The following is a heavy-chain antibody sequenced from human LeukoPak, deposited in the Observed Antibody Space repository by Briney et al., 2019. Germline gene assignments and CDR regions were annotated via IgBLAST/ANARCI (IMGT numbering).Heavy chain of an antibody. CDR2: VKYDGSAQ. D-gene: IGHD3-16*01. J-gene: IGHJ4*02. CDR3: AGWGSQNTY. V-gene: IGHV3-7*01. Sequence: GGSLRLSCAASGFTFSDYWMSWLRQAPGKGLEWVAHVKYDGSAQHYVDSVKGRFTISRDNAQSSLFLQMNTLRVDDTAVYYCAGWGSQNTYWGQGTLVTVSS. CDR1: GFTFSDYW.